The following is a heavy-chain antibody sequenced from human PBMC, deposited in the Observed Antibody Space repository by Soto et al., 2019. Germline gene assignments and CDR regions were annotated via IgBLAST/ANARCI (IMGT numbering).Heavy chain of an antibody. CDR2: ISYDLSNK. Sequence: QVQLVESGGGVVQPGRSLRLSCAASGFTFSNYAMHWVRQAPGKGLEWVAVISYDLSNKYYAESVKGRFTISRDNSKNTLALQMNSLRAEDTAVYYCARRFCGGDCYGTYYFDYWGQGTLVTVSS. D-gene: IGHD2-21*02. V-gene: IGHV3-30-3*01. J-gene: IGHJ4*02. CDR1: GFTFSNYA. CDR3: ARRFCGGDCYGTYYFDY.